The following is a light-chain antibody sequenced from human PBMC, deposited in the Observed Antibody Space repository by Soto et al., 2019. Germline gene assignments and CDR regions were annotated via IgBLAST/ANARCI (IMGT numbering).Light chain of an antibody. CDR1: QSVKTF. J-gene: IGKJ1*01. CDR2: DAS. CDR3: QQRINGWT. V-gene: IGKV3-11*01. Sequence: ETVLTQSPATLSLSPGERATLSCRASQSVKTFLAWYQQKPGQAPRLLIYDASNRATGIPARFSGSGSGTDFTLTISGLEPEDFAVYYCQQRINGWTFGQGTKVEIK.